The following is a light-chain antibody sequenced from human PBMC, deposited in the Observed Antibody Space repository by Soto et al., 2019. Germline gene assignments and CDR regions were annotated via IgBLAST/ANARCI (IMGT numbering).Light chain of an antibody. J-gene: IGKJ1*01. Sequence: DIQMTQSRTTLFASVGDRVSITCRASQSISSWLAWYQQKPGKAPKLLIYKASSVESGVPSRFSGSGSGTEITLTSSSQQPDDFATYYSQQYNSYSRTFGQGTKVEIK. CDR1: QSISSW. CDR3: QQYNSYSRT. CDR2: KAS. V-gene: IGKV1-5*03.